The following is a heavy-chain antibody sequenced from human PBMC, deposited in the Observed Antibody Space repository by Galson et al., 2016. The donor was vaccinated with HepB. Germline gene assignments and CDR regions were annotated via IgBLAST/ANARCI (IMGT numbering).Heavy chain of an antibody. J-gene: IGHJ4*02. D-gene: IGHD3-22*01. Sequence: SLRLSCAASGFNFSTYAMHWVRQAPGRGLEWVAVISFDGNTKYYADSVKGRCTVSRDNSKNTLYLQMNSLRAEDTAVYYCARDSSGLIKGFDYWGQGTLLTVSS. CDR2: ISFDGNTK. CDR3: ARDSSGLIKGFDY. V-gene: IGHV3-30-3*01. CDR1: GFNFSTYA.